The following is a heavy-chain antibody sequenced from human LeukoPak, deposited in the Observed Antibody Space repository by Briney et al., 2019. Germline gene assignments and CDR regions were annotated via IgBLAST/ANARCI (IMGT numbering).Heavy chain of an antibody. CDR2: IYQTGTT. V-gene: IGHV4-38-2*02. CDR1: GYSISSGYY. D-gene: IGHD4-11*01. Sequence: SETLSLTCTVSGYSISSGYYWGWIRQPPGKGLEWIGNIYQTGTTYYNPSLQSRVTISVDTSKNQFSLKLSSVTAADTAVYYCARDPMTTAYYYYYMDVWGKGTTVTVSS. J-gene: IGHJ6*03. CDR3: ARDPMTTAYYYYYMDV.